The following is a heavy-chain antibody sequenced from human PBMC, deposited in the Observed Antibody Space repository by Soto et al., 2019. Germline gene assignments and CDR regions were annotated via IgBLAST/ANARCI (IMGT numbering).Heavy chain of an antibody. J-gene: IGHJ6*02. CDR3: STPPKYGMDV. CDR1: GGCLSSSSYY. CDR2: IYYSGST. V-gene: IGHV4-39*01. Sequence: SETLSRTCTVSGGCLSSSSYYWGCIRQPPGKGLEWIGSIYYSGSTYYNPSLKSRVTISVDTSKNQSSLKLSSVTAADTAVYYCSTPPKYGMDVWGQGTAVTVSS.